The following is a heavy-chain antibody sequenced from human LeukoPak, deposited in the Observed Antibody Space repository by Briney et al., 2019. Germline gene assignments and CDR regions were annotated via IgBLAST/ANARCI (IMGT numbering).Heavy chain of an antibody. Sequence: GGSLRLSCAASGFTFSSYWMSWGRQAPGKGLEGVANIKQDGSEKYYVDSVKSRFTISRDNAKNSLYLQMNSLRAEDTAVYYCARDYSSGAFGEVIYYYYYMDVWGKGTTVTVSS. CDR1: GFTFSSYW. J-gene: IGHJ6*03. V-gene: IGHV3-7*01. CDR3: ARDYSSGAFGEVIYYYYYMDV. CDR2: IKQDGSEK. D-gene: IGHD3-10*01.